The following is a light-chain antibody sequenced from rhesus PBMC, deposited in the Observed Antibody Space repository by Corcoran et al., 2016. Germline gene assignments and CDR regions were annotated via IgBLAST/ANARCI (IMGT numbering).Light chain of an antibody. CDR3: QQSFGVPPT. CDR1: ENVNNH. V-gene: IGKV1-74*01. Sequence: DIQMTQSPSSLSASIGERVTVACRASENVNNHLNWYQQKPRKAPKFLIYKAANLQDGVPSRLSGSGSGTDYTLTISSLQAEDVATYYCQQSFGVPPTFGGGTKVDLK. CDR2: KAA. J-gene: IGKJ4*01.